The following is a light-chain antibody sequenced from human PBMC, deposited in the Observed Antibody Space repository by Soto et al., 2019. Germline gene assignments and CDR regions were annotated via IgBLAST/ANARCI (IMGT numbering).Light chain of an antibody. J-gene: IGKJ2*01. CDR1: QSISSY. V-gene: IGKV1-39*01. CDR2: AAS. Sequence: DIQMTQSPSSLSASVGDRVTITCRASQSISSYLNWYQQKPGKAPKLLIYAASSLQSGVTSRFTGSGSGTDFTLTISSLQPEDFATYYCQESTNTPYTFGQGTKLEIK. CDR3: QESTNTPYT.